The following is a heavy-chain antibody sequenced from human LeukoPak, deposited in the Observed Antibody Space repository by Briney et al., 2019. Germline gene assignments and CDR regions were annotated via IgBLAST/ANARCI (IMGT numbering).Heavy chain of an antibody. CDR1: GFTFSSYG. V-gene: IGHV3-23*01. CDR3: AKEGIGAAGRRFDC. D-gene: IGHD6-13*01. CDR2: IANTGGNT. J-gene: IGHJ4*02. Sequence: GGFLRLSCVASGFTFSSYGMNWVRRAPGKGLQWVSSIANTGGNTYYADSVRGRFTISRDNSKNTLYLQMNSLRDEDTAVYYCAKEGIGAAGRRFDCWGQGTPVTVSS.